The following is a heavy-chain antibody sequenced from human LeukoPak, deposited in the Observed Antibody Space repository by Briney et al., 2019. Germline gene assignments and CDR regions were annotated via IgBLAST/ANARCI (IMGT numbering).Heavy chain of an antibody. Sequence: ASVKVSCKASGYTFTGYYMHWVRQAPGQGLEWMGWINPNSGGTNYAQKLQGRVTMTTDTSTSTAYMELRSLRSDDTAVYYCARGAGGWSRDDYWGQGTLVTVSS. J-gene: IGHJ4*02. V-gene: IGHV1-2*02. CDR1: GYTFTGYY. D-gene: IGHD6-19*01. CDR3: ARGAGGWSRDDY. CDR2: INPNSGGT.